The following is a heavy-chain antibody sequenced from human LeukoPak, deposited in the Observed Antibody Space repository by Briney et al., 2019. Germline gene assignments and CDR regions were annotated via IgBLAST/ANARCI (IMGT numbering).Heavy chain of an antibody. D-gene: IGHD2-2*02. Sequence: SETLSLTCTVSGDSITSGNFYWTWIRQPAGKGLEWIGRIYGSGSTNYSPSLRSRVTISIDTSKNQFSLKVNSVTAADTAVYYCARGRGYCSSTSCYTVFDYWGQGTLVTVSS. CDR2: IYGSGST. V-gene: IGHV4-61*02. CDR1: GDSITSGNFY. J-gene: IGHJ4*02. CDR3: ARGRGYCSSTSCYTVFDY.